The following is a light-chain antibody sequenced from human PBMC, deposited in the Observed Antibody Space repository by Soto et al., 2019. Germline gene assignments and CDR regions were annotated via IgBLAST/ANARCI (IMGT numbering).Light chain of an antibody. CDR3: QQSYSIPVWT. V-gene: IGKV1-39*01. CDR2: AAT. J-gene: IGKJ1*01. Sequence: DIQMTQSPXXLSAAWGDSVTITCRASQRIGSYVNWYQQKPGKAPKLLIYAATNLEEGVPSRFSGSGSGTDFSLSVSGLQPEDFATYYCQQSYSIPVWTFGHGTKVDIK. CDR1: QRIGSY.